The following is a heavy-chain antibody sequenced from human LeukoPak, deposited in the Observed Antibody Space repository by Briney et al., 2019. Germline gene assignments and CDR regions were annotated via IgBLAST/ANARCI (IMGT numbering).Heavy chain of an antibody. CDR2: INPSGGRT. J-gene: IGHJ3*02. V-gene: IGHV1-46*01. CDR3: ARDPDYGGSPGAFDI. Sequence: SVKVSCKASGYTFTSYYMHWVRQAPGQGGEGRGVINPSGGRTGYAQKFQGRVTMTRDTSTTTVYMELRSLRSEDTAVYYCARDPDYGGSPGAFDIWGQGTMVTVSS. D-gene: IGHD4-23*01. CDR1: GYTFTSYY.